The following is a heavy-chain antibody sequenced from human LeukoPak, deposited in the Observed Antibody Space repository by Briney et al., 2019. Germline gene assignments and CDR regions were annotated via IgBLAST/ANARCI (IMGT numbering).Heavy chain of an antibody. Sequence: GGSLRLSCAASGFNVSSNYMSWVRQAPGKGLEWLSVIYRGGSAYYADSVKGRFTVSRDNSKSTLYVQMNSLRAEDTAVYYCAKDRSYYDSSDSTGMDVWGQGTTVTVSS. D-gene: IGHD3-22*01. CDR3: AKDRSYYDSSDSTGMDV. CDR1: GFNVSSNY. J-gene: IGHJ6*02. CDR2: IYRGGSA. V-gene: IGHV3-53*01.